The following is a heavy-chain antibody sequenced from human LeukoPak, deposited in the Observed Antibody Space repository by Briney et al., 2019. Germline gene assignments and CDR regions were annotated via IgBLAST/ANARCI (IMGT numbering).Heavy chain of an antibody. J-gene: IGHJ6*03. CDR2: ILHDGSTE. V-gene: IGHV3-30*02. CDR3: VKIDADSDSYDNFYMDV. D-gene: IGHD2-21*02. CDR1: GFTFSFYG. Sequence: PGGSLRLSCAASGFTFSFYGMHWVRQTPGKGLEWVTFILHDGSTEYYADSVKGRFTISRDNSKNTLYLQMNSLRVEDTAIYFCVKIDADSDSYDNFYMDVWGKGTPVTVSS.